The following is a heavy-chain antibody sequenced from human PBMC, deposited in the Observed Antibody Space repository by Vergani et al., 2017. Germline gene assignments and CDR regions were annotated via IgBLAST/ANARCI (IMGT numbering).Heavy chain of an antibody. V-gene: IGHV1-69*06. CDR3: AGFSRFLEWSMQSGDAFDL. CDR2: IIPIFGTA. CDR1: GGTFSSYA. D-gene: IGHD3-3*01. J-gene: IGHJ3*01. Sequence: QVQLVQSGAEVKKPGSSVKVSCKASGGTFSSYAISWVRQAPGQGLEWMGGIIPIFGTANYAQKFQGRVTITADKSTSTAYMELSSLRSEDTAVYYCAGFSRFLEWSMQSGDAFDLWGQGTMVTVSS.